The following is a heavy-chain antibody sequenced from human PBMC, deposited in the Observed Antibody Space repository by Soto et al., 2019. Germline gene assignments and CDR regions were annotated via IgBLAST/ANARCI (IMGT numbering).Heavy chain of an antibody. D-gene: IGHD6-19*01. CDR3: ARHDGSGWSAY. J-gene: IGHJ4*02. CDR2: ISANNGNT. CDR1: GYTFTSYG. Sequence: GASVKVTFKASGYTFTSYGVSWLRQAPGQGLEWMGWISANNGNTNYAQLLQGRVTMTTDSSTSTAYMELRSLRSDDSAMYYCARHDGSGWSAYWGQGTLVTVSS. V-gene: IGHV1-18*01.